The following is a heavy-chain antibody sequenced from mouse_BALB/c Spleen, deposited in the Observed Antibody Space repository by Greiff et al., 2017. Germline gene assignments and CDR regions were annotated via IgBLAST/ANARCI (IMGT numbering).Heavy chain of an antibody. J-gene: IGHJ3*01. V-gene: IGHV5-4*02. CDR3: ARERAYDYDVGKFAY. CDR1: GFTFSDYY. D-gene: IGHD2-4*01. Sequence: EVKLMESGGGLVKPGGSLKLSCAASGFTFSDYYMYWVRQTPEKRLEWVATISDGGSYTYYPDSVKGRFTISRDNAKNNLYLQMSSLKSEDTAMYYCARERAYDYDVGKFAYWGQGTLVTVSA. CDR2: ISDGGSYT.